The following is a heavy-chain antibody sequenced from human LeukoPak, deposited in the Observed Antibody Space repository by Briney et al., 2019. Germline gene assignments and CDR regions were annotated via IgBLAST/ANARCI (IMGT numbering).Heavy chain of an antibody. V-gene: IGHV4-4*02. J-gene: IGHJ5*02. Sequence: SGTLSLTCAVSGGSISSSNWWSWVRQPPGKGLEWIGEIYHSGSTNYNPSLKSRVTISVDKSKNQFSLKLSSVTAADTAVYYCAKDSSGLVSAFDPWGQGTLVTVSS. D-gene: IGHD3-22*01. CDR2: IYHSGST. CDR1: GGSISSSNW. CDR3: AKDSSGLVSAFDP.